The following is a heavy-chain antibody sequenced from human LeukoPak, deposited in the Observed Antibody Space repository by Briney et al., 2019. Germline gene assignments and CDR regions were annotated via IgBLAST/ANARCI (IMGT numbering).Heavy chain of an antibody. CDR3: ARLGSGSSIRGFDP. V-gene: IGHV4-39*01. Sequence: SETPSLTCTVSGGSISISSYYWAWIRQPPGKGLQWIANVYYTGSTNYNLSLKRRVTISVDTSKNQFSLKVTSVTAADTAVYYCARLGSGSSIRGFDPWGQGTLVTVS. D-gene: IGHD3-10*01. CDR2: VYYTGST. J-gene: IGHJ5*02. CDR1: GGSISISSYY.